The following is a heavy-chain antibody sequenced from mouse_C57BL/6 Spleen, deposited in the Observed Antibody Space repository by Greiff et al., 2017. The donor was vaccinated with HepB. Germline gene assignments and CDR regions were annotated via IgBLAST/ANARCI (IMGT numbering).Heavy chain of an antibody. CDR3: AKGGRSNYFAWFAY. J-gene: IGHJ3*01. Sequence: QVQLQQPGAELVRPGSSVKLSCKASGYTFTSYWMHWVKQRPIQGLEWIGNIDPSDSETHYNQKFKDKATLTVDKSSSTAYMQLSSLTSEDSAVYYCAKGGRSNYFAWFAYWGQGTLVTVSA. V-gene: IGHV1-52*01. D-gene: IGHD2-5*01. CDR2: IDPSDSET. CDR1: GYTFTSYW.